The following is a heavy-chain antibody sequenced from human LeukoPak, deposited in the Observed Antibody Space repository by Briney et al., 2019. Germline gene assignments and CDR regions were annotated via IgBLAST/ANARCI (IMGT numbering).Heavy chain of an antibody. V-gene: IGHV4-39*01. Sequence: SETLSLTCTVSGGSISSSSYYWGWIRQPPGKGLEWIGSIYYSGSTYYNPSLKSRVTISVDTSKNQFSLKLSSVTAADTAVYYCARGRRVGYSYGLHTYYFDYWGQGTLVTVSS. J-gene: IGHJ4*02. CDR1: GGSISSSSYY. CDR3: ARGRRVGYSYGLHTYYFDY. CDR2: IYYSGST. D-gene: IGHD5-18*01.